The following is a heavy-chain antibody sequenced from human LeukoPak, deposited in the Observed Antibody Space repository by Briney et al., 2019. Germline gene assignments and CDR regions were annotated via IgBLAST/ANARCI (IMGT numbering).Heavy chain of an antibody. CDR2: IFHSGST. V-gene: IGHV4-4*02. J-gene: IGHJ4*02. CDR3: ARYSSSSWYGMYFDY. Sequence: NATDTLSLTCAVSGGSISSSNWWSWVRQPPGKGLEWIGVIFHSGSTNYNPSLKSRVTISVDKSKNQFSLKLSSVTAADTAVYYCARYSSSSWYGMYFDYWGQGTLVTVSS. CDR1: GGSISSSNW. D-gene: IGHD6-13*01.